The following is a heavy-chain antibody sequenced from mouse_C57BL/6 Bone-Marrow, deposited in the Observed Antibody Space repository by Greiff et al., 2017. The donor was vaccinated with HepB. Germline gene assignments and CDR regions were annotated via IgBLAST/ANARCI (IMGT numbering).Heavy chain of an antibody. J-gene: IGHJ4*01. V-gene: IGHV1-62-2*01. CDR2: VYPGSGSI. CDR1: GYTFTEYT. CDR3: ARYEEAYYGSSYYAMEY. Sequence: QVQLKESGAELVNPGASVKLSCKAPGYTFTEYTIHWVKQRSGQGLEWIGWVYPGSGSIKYNEKFKDKATLTADKSSSTVYMELSRLTSEDSAVYFCARYEEAYYGSSYYAMEYWGQGTSVTVSS. D-gene: IGHD1-1*01.